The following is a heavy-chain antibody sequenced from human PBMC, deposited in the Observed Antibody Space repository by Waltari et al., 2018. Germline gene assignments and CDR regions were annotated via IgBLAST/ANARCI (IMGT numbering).Heavy chain of an antibody. CDR1: GGSISSGGYS. CDR2: IYHSGST. Sequence: QLQLQESGSGLVKPSQTLSLTCAVSGGSISSGGYSWSWIRQPPGKGLEWIGYIYHSGSTYYNPSLKSRVTISVDRSKNQFSLKLSSVTAADTAVYYCARGYCSGGSCYSQWYFDLWAVAPWSLSPQ. D-gene: IGHD2-15*01. V-gene: IGHV4-30-2*01. CDR3: ARGYCSGGSCYSQWYFDL. J-gene: IGHJ2*01.